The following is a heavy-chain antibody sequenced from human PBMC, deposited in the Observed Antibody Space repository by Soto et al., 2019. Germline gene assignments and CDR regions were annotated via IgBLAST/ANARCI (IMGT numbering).Heavy chain of an antibody. V-gene: IGHV3-33*01. CDR2: IWYDGSNK. D-gene: IGHD2-15*01. Sequence: GGSLRLSCAASGFTFSSYGMHWVRQAPGKGLEWVAVIWYDGSNKYYADSVKGRFTISRDNSKNTLYLQMNSLRAEDTAVYYCARDRVVVAARDRDDAFDIWGQGTMVTVSS. CDR3: ARDRVVVAARDRDDAFDI. CDR1: GFTFSSYG. J-gene: IGHJ3*02.